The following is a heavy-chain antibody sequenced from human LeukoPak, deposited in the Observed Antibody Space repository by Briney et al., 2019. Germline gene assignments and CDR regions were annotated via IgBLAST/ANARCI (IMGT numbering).Heavy chain of an antibody. Sequence: GGSLRLSCAASGFTFSTYNMNWVRQAPGKGLEWVAVIWSNGINKYYADSVRGRFTISRDNSKNTLHLEMNSLRVEDTALYYCVKESGPFGAFDIWGQGTMVTVSS. D-gene: IGHD3-10*01. CDR3: VKESGPFGAFDI. V-gene: IGHV3-30*02. J-gene: IGHJ3*02. CDR2: IWSNGINK. CDR1: GFTFSTYN.